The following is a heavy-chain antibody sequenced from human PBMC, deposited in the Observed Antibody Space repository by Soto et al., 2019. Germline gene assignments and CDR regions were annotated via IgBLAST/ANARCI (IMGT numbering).Heavy chain of an antibody. Sequence: PSETLSVTCTVSGGSISSYYWSWSRQPPGKGLEWIGYIYYSGSTNYNPSLKSRVTISVDTSKNQFSLKLSSVTAADTAVYYCARRYGDAVDFWGQGTLVTVSS. J-gene: IGHJ4*02. CDR2: IYYSGST. CDR1: GGSISSYY. V-gene: IGHV4-59*01. CDR3: ARRYGDAVDF. D-gene: IGHD4-17*01.